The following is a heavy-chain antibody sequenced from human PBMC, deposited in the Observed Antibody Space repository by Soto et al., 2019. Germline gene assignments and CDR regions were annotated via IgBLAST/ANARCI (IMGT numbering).Heavy chain of an antibody. CDR1: GFNFDNYP. CDR3: TRYGGPTQPHYLDH. V-gene: IGHV3-23*01. Sequence: EVQLLESGGGLVQPGGSLRLSCAASGFNFDNYPMGWVRQAPGKGLQWVSSIFETDDATVYTDSVQGRFFISRDNSKYTLYLQMTNLRVEDTAVYHSTRYGGPTQPHYLDHWGQGILVTVSS. J-gene: IGHJ4*02. D-gene: IGHD4-17*01. CDR2: IFETDDAT.